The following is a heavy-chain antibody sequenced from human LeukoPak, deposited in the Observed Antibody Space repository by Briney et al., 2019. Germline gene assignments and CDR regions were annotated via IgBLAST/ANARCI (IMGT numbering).Heavy chain of an antibody. Sequence: PGGSLRLSRAASGFTFSNAWMSWVRQAPGKGLEWVGRIKSKTDGGSTDYAAPVKGRFTISRDDSKNTLYLQMNSLKTEDTAVYYCTTGIWPVIEGIGYWGQGTLVTVSS. CDR1: GFTFSNAW. J-gene: IGHJ4*02. CDR3: TTGIWPVIEGIGY. V-gene: IGHV3-15*01. D-gene: IGHD3-16*02. CDR2: IKSKTDGGST.